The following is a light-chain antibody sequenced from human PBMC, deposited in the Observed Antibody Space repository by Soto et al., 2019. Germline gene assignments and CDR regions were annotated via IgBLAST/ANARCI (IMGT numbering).Light chain of an antibody. CDR1: QSVSSSY. CDR2: ASS. V-gene: IGKV3-20*01. Sequence: EIVLTPSPGTLSLSPGERVTLSCRASQSVSSSYLAWYQHRPGQAPRLLIYASSNRATGIPDRFSGSASGTDFTLTINRLEPEDFAVYYCQLYGISPPFGQGTRRAIK. J-gene: IGKJ5*01. CDR3: QLYGISPP.